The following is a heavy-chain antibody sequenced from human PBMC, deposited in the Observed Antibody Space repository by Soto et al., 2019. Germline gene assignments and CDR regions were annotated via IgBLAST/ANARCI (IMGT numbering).Heavy chain of an antibody. D-gene: IGHD3-22*01. CDR1: GFTFSSYA. Sequence: HPGGSLRLSCAASGFTFSSYAMSWVRQAPGKGLEWVSAISGSGGSTYYADSVKGRFTISRDNSKNTLYLQMNSLRAEDTAVYYCAKPDYYDSSGYYYPFDYWGQGTMVTVYS. CDR3: AKPDYYDSSGYYYPFDY. CDR2: ISGSGGST. V-gene: IGHV3-23*01. J-gene: IGHJ4*02.